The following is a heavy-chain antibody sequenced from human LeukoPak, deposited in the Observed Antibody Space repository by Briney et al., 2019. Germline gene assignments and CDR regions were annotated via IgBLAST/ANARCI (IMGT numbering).Heavy chain of an antibody. CDR2: ISGGGGST. CDR1: GFTFSSYA. D-gene: IGHD3-10*01. V-gene: IGHV3-23*01. CDR3: ARAYPDYYGSGSLYYYMDV. J-gene: IGHJ6*03. Sequence: GGSLRLSCAASGFTFSSYAMSWVRQAPGKGLEWVSTISGGGGSTYFAGSVKGRFTISRDNSKNTLYLRMNSLRAEDTAVYYCARAYPDYYGSGSLYYYMDVWGKGTTVTISS.